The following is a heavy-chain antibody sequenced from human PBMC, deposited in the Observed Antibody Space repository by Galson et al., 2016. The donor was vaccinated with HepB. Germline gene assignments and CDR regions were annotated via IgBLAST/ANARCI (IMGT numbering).Heavy chain of an antibody. CDR1: GFTLSGYT. V-gene: IGHV3-21*01. J-gene: IGHJ6*02. D-gene: IGHD5-24*01. Sequence: SLRLSCAASGFTLSGYTMNWVRQAPGKGLEWVSSISSSFNYIYYADSVKGRFTISRENAKNLLYLKMNSLRAEDTAVYYCARRIRLSWLQYHYYDYGMDVWGQGTTVTVSS. CDR3: ARRIRLSWLQYHYYDYGMDV. CDR2: ISSSFNYI.